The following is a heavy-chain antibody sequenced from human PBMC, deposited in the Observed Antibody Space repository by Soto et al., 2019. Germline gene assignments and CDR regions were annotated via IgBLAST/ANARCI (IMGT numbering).Heavy chain of an antibody. V-gene: IGHV4-34*01. Sequence: SETLSLTCAVYGGSFSGDYWSWILQPPWKGLEWIGEINHSGSTNYNPSLKSRVTISVDTSKNQFSLKLSSVTAADTAVYYCARAEVDTAMVSHFDYWGQGTLVTVS. CDR3: ARAEVDTAMVSHFDY. D-gene: IGHD5-18*01. J-gene: IGHJ4*02. CDR2: INHSGST. CDR1: GGSFSGDY.